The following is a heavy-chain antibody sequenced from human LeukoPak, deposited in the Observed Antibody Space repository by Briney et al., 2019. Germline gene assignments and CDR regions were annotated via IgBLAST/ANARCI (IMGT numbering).Heavy chain of an antibody. D-gene: IGHD1-1*01. V-gene: IGHV1-69*13. CDR3: ATTKPGSYYYYGMDV. CDR1: GGTFSSYA. J-gene: IGHJ6*02. CDR2: IIPIFGTA. Sequence: GASVKVSCKASGGTFSSYAISWVRQAPGQGLEWMGGIIPIFGTANYAQKFQGRVTITADESTSTAYMELSSLRSEDTAVYYCATTKPGSYYYYGMDVWGQGTRSPSP.